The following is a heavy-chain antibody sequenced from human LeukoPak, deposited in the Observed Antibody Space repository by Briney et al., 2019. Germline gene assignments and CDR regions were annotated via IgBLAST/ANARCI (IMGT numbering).Heavy chain of an antibody. J-gene: IGHJ4*02. CDR1: EFTFSIYW. D-gene: IGHD5-24*01. CDR3: ARRGVDGALDY. V-gene: IGHV3-7*01. Sequence: GGSLRLSCAASEFTFSIYWTSWVRQAPGKGLEWVANIQENGNEKSYVDSVKGRFTISRDNAKNSLYLQMNSLRAEDTAVYYCARRGVDGALDYWGQGTLVTVPS. CDR2: IQENGNEK.